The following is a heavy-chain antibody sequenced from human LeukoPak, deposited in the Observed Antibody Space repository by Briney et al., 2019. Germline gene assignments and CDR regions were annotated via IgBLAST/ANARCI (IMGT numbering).Heavy chain of an antibody. D-gene: IGHD2/OR15-2a*01. CDR2: ISYDGTYA. CDR1: GLTFSSFA. J-gene: IGHJ4*02. Sequence: PGGSLRLSCAASGLTFSSFAMDWVRQAPGKGLEWVGDISYDGTYASYAASVRGRFTISRDNSKNTLYLQMNSLRTEDTAVYYCATESSLSNWGLGTLVTVSS. CDR3: ATESSLSN. V-gene: IGHV3-30*04.